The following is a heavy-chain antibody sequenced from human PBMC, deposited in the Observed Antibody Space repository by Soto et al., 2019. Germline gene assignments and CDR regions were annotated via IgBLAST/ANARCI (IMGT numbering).Heavy chain of an antibody. J-gene: IGHJ6*02. CDR1: GFTFSSYW. V-gene: IGHV3-74*01. Sequence: GSLRLSCAASGFTFSSYWMHWVRQAPGKGLVWVSRINSDGSSTSYADSVKGRFTISRDNAKNTLYLQMNSLRAEDTAVYYCAREPILLWFGEEYYYGMDVWGQGTTVTVS. CDR2: INSDGSST. CDR3: AREPILLWFGEEYYYGMDV. D-gene: IGHD3-10*01.